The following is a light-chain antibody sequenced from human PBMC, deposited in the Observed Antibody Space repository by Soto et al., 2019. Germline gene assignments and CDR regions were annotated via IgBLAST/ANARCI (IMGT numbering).Light chain of an antibody. J-gene: IGKJ1*01. Sequence: DIVMTQSPDSLAVSLGERATINCKSSQSVLSSSNNKNYLAWYQQKPGQPPKLLIYWASTRESGVPDRCSGSGSGTDFTLTIDSLEAEDVAVYYCHQYFSTPHTFGQGTRVPIK. CDR1: QSVLSSSNNKNY. CDR2: WAS. CDR3: HQYFSTPHT. V-gene: IGKV4-1*01.